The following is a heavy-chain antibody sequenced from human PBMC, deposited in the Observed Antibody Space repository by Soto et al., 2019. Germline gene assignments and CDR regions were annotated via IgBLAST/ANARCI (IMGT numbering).Heavy chain of an antibody. CDR1: GYTFSNFW. V-gene: IGHV5-51*01. CDR2: IYPGDHET. D-gene: IGHD6-13*01. J-gene: IGHJ4*02. CDR3: ARSPRRSPYFDH. Sequence: GESLKISCQCSGYTFSNFWVGWVRQLPGQGLEWMGIIYPGDHETRYSPSFHGKVTISAEKSINTAYLQWNSLEASDSAFYFCARSPRRSPYFDHWGQGARVTVSS.